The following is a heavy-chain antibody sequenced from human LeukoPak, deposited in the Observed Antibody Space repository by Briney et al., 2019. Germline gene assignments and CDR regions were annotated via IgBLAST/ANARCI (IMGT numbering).Heavy chain of an antibody. J-gene: IGHJ4*02. CDR2: INHSGST. D-gene: IGHD6-19*01. CDR3: ARSEQGSGWYYPDY. V-gene: IGHV4-34*01. CDR1: GGSFSGYY. Sequence: PSETLSLTCAVYGGSFSGYYWSWIRQPPGKGLEWIGEINHSGSTNYNPSLKSRVTISVDTSKNQFSLKLSSVTAADTAVYYCARSEQGSGWYYPDYWGQGTLVTVSS.